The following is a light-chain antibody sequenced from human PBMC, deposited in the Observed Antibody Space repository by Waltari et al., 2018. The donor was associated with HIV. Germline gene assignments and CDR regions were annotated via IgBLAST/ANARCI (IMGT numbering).Light chain of an antibody. V-gene: IGLV2-23*01. CDR3: CSYAGSSTPYV. CDR2: EGS. J-gene: IGLJ1*01. CDR1: RSAVGSYNL. Sequence: QSALTPPAPVSGSPGQSITISRPGTRSAVGSYNLFPLYQQHPGKAPKLMIYEGSKRPSGVSNRFSGSKSGNTASLTISGLQAEDEADYYCCSYAGSSTPYVFGTGTKVTVL.